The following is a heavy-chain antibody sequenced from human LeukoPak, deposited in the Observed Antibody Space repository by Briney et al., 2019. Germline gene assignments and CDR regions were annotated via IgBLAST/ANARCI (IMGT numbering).Heavy chain of an antibody. J-gene: IGHJ5*02. CDR2: IYYSGST. V-gene: IGHV4-59*01. Sequence: SETLSLTCTASGGSISSYYWSWIRQPPGKGLEWIGYIYYSGSTNYNPSLKSRVTISVDTSKNQFSLKLSSVTAADTAVYYCARAGSERYYYDSSGYYNWFDPWGQGTLVTVSS. D-gene: IGHD3-22*01. CDR1: GGSISSYY. CDR3: ARAGSERYYYDSSGYYNWFDP.